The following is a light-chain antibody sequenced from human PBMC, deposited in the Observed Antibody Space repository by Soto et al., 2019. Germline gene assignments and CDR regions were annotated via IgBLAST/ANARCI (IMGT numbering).Light chain of an antibody. CDR2: GAS. Sequence: EIVLTQSPATLSVSPGERVTLSFRASQSVAGDLAWYQQKPGQAPRLLIYGASTRATGIPARFSGSGSGTEFTLTISSLQSEDFAVYFCQQCSVWPRTFGQGTKVDIK. V-gene: IGKV3-15*01. CDR1: QSVAGD. CDR3: QQCSVWPRT. J-gene: IGKJ1*01.